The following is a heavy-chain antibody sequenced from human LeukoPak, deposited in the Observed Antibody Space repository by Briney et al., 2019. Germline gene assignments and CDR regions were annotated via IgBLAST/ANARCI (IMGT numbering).Heavy chain of an antibody. Sequence: SETLSLTCAVYGGSFSGYYWSWIRQPPGMGLEWIGEINHSGSTNYNPSLKNRVTISVDTSKNQFSLKLSSVTAADTAVYYCATLTRGYYYGSGSYNYWGQGTLVTVSS. CDR1: GGSFSGYY. J-gene: IGHJ4*02. D-gene: IGHD3-10*01. CDR3: ATLTRGYYYGSGSYNY. CDR2: INHSGST. V-gene: IGHV4-34*01.